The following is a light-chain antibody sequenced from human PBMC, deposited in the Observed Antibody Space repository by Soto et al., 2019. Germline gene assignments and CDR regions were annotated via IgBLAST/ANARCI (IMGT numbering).Light chain of an antibody. J-gene: IGKJ1*01. CDR2: AAA. CDR3: QQAYGAPPT. V-gene: IGKV1-39*01. CDR1: QSITTY. Sequence: DIQMTQSPSSLSASVGDRVTITCRASQSITTYLNWYQQISGEAPKLLIYAAASLQTGVASRFSGSGAGTAFTLSISSLQPEDFGTYYCQQAYGAPPTFGQGTKVEIK.